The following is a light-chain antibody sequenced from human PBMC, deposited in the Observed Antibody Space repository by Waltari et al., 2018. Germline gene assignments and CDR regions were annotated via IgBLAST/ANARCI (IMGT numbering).Light chain of an antibody. CDR1: HSVSRY. CDR3: QQRSNWPRT. V-gene: IGKV3-11*01. CDR2: DAS. Sequence: EIVLTQSPATLSLSPGERATLSCRASHSVSRYLAWYQQKPGQAPRLLIYDASNRATGIPARFSGSGSGTDFTLTISSLEPEDFAVYYCQQRSNWPRTFGQGTKVEIK. J-gene: IGKJ1*01.